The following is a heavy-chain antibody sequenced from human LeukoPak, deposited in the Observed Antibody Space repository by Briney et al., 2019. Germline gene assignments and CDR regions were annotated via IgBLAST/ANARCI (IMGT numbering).Heavy chain of an antibody. CDR2: FDPEDGET. V-gene: IGHV1-24*01. CDR1: GYTLTELS. D-gene: IGHD3-22*01. CDR3: ATEITMIVNTNNWFDP. Sequence: GASVKVSCKVSGYTLTELSMHWVRQAPGKGLEWMGGFDPEDGETIYAQKFQGRVTMTEDTSTDTAYMGLSSLRSEDTAVYYCATEITMIVNTNNWFDPWGQGTLVTVSS. J-gene: IGHJ5*02.